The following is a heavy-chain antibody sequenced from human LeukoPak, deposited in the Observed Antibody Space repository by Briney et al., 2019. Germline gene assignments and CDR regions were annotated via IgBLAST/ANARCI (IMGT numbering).Heavy chain of an antibody. CDR2: IWYDGSTK. J-gene: IGHJ6*02. CDR3: ARDSSSWYFVKNYYYYGMDV. V-gene: IGHV3-33*01. D-gene: IGHD6-13*01. CDR1: GFTFSTYG. Sequence: PGGSLRLSCAASGFTFSTYGMHWVRQTPGKGLEWVAVIWYDGSTKYYADSVKGRFTISRDNSKNTLLLQMNSLRAGDTAVYFCARDSSSWYFVKNYYYYGMDVWGQGTTVTVSS.